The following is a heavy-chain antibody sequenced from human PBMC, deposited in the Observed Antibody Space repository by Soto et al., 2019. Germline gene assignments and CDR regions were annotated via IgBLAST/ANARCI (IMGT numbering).Heavy chain of an antibody. CDR3: AKYGCGSPTCPYYFYSFMDV. CDR2: INSDGSST. D-gene: IGHD2-2*01. CDR1: WFTLRSLW. J-gene: IGHJ6*03. V-gene: IGHV3-74*01. Sequence: PGGGPRIPSSAPWFTLRSLWGHLGRPAPGEGVGWVSRINSDGSSTSYADSVKGRFTISRDNAKNTLYLRMNSLRAEDTAVYYCAKYGCGSPTCPYYFYSFMDVWGKGTTVTVSS.